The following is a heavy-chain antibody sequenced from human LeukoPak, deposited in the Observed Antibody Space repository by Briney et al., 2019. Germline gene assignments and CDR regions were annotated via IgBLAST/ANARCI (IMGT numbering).Heavy chain of an antibody. CDR1: GGPISSYY. Sequence: SETLSLTCSVSGGPISSYYWSWLRQPPGKGLEWIGYIYYSGSTNYNPSLKSRVTISVDTSKNQFSLKLSSVTAADTAVYYCALAVGYYYGMDVWGQGTTVTVSS. J-gene: IGHJ6*02. V-gene: IGHV4-59*08. CDR2: IYYSGST. CDR3: ALAVGYYYGMDV.